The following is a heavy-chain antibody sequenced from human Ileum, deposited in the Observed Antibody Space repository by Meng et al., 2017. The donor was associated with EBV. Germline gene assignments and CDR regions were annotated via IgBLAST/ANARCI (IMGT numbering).Heavy chain of an antibody. CDR2: IYYSGTT. Sequence: QVQLQESGPGLVKPSQTLSLTCTFSGGSISSGNHYWSWIRQHPGKGLEYIGYIYYSGTTYYNPSLESRVIISVDTSKNQFSLRLNSVTAADTAVYYCASLYGDSSVWYLDLWGRGILVTVSS. J-gene: IGHJ2*01. V-gene: IGHV4-31*03. CDR3: ASLYGDSSVWYLDL. D-gene: IGHD4-17*01. CDR1: GGSISSGNHY.